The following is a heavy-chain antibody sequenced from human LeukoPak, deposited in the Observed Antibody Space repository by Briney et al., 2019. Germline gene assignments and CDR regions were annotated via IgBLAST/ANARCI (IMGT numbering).Heavy chain of an antibody. CDR1: GGTFSSYA. D-gene: IGHD1-26*01. CDR3: ARGFVEGATTHFDY. J-gene: IGHJ4*02. Sequence: SVKVSCKASGGTFSSYAINWVRQAPGQGLEWMGGIIPIFGTANYAQKFQGRVTITADESTSTAYMELSSLRSEDTAVYYCARGFVEGATTHFDYWGQGALVTVSS. V-gene: IGHV1-69*13. CDR2: IIPIFGTA.